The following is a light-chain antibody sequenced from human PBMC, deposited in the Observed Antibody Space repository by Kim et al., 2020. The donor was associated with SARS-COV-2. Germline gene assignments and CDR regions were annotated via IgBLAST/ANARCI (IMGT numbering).Light chain of an antibody. CDR3: QQFSTSPPYT. CDR2: AAS. Sequence: PGARAPLSCRASQSVSSNYLAWYQQKPGQAPRLLIYAASNRATGIPDRFSGSGSGTDFTLTISRLEPEDFAVYYCQQFSTSPPYTFGQGTKLEI. V-gene: IGKV3-20*01. J-gene: IGKJ2*01. CDR1: QSVSSNY.